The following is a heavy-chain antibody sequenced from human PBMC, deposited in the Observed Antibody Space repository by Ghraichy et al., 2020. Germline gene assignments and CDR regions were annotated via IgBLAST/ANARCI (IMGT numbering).Heavy chain of an antibody. CDR3: AKGYQDIVVVPAAMRFDY. CDR2: ISGSGGST. J-gene: IGHJ4*02. CDR1: GFTFSSYA. V-gene: IGHV3-23*01. Sequence: GGSLRLSCAASGFTFSSYAMSWVRQAPGKGLEWVSAISGSGGSTYYADSVKGRFTISRDNSKNTLYLQMNSLRAEDTAVYYCAKGYQDIVVVPAAMRFDYWGQGTLVTVSS. D-gene: IGHD2-2*01.